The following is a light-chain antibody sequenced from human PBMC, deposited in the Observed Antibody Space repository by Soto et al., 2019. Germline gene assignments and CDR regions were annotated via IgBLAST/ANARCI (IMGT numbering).Light chain of an antibody. V-gene: IGKV3-11*01. J-gene: IGKJ4*01. CDR1: QGIFSH. CDR2: ATS. CDR3: QQRSNWPPLT. Sequence: IVLTQSPATLSLSPGERATLSCRASQGIFSHLDWFQQKPGQAPRLLIYATSNRASGVPARFSGSGSGTDFTLTISSLEPEDFAVYYCQQRSNWPPLTFGGGTKVEIK.